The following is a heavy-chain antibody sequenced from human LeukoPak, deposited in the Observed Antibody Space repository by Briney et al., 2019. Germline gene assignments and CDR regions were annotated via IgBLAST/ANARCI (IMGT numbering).Heavy chain of an antibody. CDR2: IYPIRGGA. CDR1: GYTFTDYY. D-gene: IGHD5-12*01. V-gene: IGHV1-2*06. CDR3: SRRRPGDRYAYGPFDS. J-gene: IGHJ4*02. Sequence: GASVKVSCKTSGYTFTDYYLHWVRQAPGQGLEWIGRIYPIRGGANYAQKFQGRVTMTRDTSISTAYMELSRLTSDDTAVYYCSRRRPGDRYAYGPFDSWGQGTLVTVSS.